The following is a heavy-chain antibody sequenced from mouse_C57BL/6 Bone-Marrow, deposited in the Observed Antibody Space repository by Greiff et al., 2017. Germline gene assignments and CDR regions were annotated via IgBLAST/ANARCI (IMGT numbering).Heavy chain of an antibody. Sequence: QVQLKQSGAELVRPGASVTLSCKASGYTFTDYEMHWVKQTPVHGLEWIGAIDPETGGTAYNQKFKGKAILTADKSSSTAYMELRSLTSEDSAVYYCTRKLPPPYAMDYWGQGTSVTVSS. CDR3: TRKLPPPYAMDY. CDR1: GYTFTDYE. J-gene: IGHJ4*01. CDR2: IDPETGGT. D-gene: IGHD2-1*01. V-gene: IGHV1-15*01.